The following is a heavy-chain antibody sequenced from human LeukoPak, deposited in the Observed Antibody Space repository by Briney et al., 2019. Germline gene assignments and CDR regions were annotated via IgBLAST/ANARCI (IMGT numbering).Heavy chain of an antibody. Sequence: PSETLSLTCAVYGGSFSGYYWSWIRQPPGKGLEWIGEINHSGSTNYNPSLKSRVTISVDTSKNQFSLKLSSVTAADTAVYYCARGSTSDYWGQGTLVTVSS. V-gene: IGHV4-34*01. CDR3: ARGSTSDY. J-gene: IGHJ4*02. CDR1: GGSFSGYY. D-gene: IGHD1-1*01. CDR2: INHSGST.